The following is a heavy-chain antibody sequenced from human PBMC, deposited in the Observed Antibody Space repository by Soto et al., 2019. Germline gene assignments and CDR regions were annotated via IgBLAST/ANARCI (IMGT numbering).Heavy chain of an antibody. Sequence: ASETLSLTCTVSGGSISSGDYYWSWIRQPPGKGLEWIGYIYYSGSTYYNPSLKSRVTISVDTSKNQFSLKLSSVTAADTAVYYCARLDMGGNLRSFDYWGQGTLVTVSS. V-gene: IGHV4-30-4*01. J-gene: IGHJ4*02. D-gene: IGHD2-15*01. CDR2: IYYSGST. CDR3: ARLDMGGNLRSFDY. CDR1: GGSISSGDYY.